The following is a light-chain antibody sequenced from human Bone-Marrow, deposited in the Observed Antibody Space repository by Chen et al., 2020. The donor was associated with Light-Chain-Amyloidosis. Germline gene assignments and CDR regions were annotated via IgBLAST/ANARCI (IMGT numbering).Light chain of an antibody. CDR1: KIGRQS. CDR3: QVWDRSSDRPV. V-gene: IGLV3-21*02. CDR2: DDV. J-gene: IGLJ3*02. Sequence: SYVLTQPPSVSVAPGQTASISCEGDKIGRQSVHWYQQRPGQAPVMVVFDDVNRPPGIPERFSGSKSGNTANLTIGRVEAGDEADYDCQVWDRSSDRPVFGGGTKLTVL.